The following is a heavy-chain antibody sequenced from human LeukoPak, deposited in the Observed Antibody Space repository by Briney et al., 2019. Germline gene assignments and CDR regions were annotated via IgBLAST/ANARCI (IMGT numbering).Heavy chain of an antibody. V-gene: IGHV3-23*01. Sequence: PGGSLRLSCAASGFTFSSYAMSWVRQAPGKGLEWVSAISGSGGSTYYADSVKGRFTISRDNSKNTLYLQMNSLRAEDTAVYFCAKGVSSDWYYFDYWGQGTLVTVSS. CDR1: GFTFSSYA. CDR3: AKGVSSDWYYFDY. J-gene: IGHJ4*02. CDR2: ISGSGGST. D-gene: IGHD6-19*01.